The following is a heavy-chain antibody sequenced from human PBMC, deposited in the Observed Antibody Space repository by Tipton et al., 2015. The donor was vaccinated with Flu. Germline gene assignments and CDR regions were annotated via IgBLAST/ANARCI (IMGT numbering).Heavy chain of an antibody. CDR3: ARESDSSGYYYEFDY. CDR1: GGSISSYY. J-gene: IGHJ4*02. V-gene: IGHV4-4*07. D-gene: IGHD3-22*01. CDR2: IYTSGST. Sequence: TLSLTCTVSGGSISSYYWSWIRQPAGKGLEWIGRIYTSGSTNYNPSLKSRVTMSVDTSKNQFSLKLSSVTAADTAVYYCARESDSSGYYYEFDYWGQGTLVTVSS.